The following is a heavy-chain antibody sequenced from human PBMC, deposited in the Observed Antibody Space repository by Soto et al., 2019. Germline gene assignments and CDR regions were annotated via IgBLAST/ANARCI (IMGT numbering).Heavy chain of an antibody. J-gene: IGHJ4*02. CDR3: ARDGVWLRAFDY. V-gene: IGHV3-30-3*01. CDR1: GFTFSSYA. CDR2: ISYDGSNK. D-gene: IGHD5-18*01. Sequence: QVQLVESGGGVVQPGRSLRLSCAASGFTFSSYAMHWVRQAPGKGLEWVAVISYDGSNKYYADSVKGRFTISRDNSKNTLYLQMNSLRADDKAVYYCARDGVWLRAFDYWGQGTLVTVSS.